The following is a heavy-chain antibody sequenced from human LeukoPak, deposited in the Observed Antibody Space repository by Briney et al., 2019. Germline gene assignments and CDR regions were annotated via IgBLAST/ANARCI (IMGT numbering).Heavy chain of an antibody. CDR3: AKSVCGDCDPMWH. D-gene: IGHD2-21*01. CDR2: VNPNGGGT. CDR1: GYTFTGYY. V-gene: IGHV1-2*02. Sequence: GASVKVSYQASGYTFTGYYIHWVRQAPGQGLEWMGWVNPNGGGTNSAQKFQGRVTMTRDTTISTAYMELSRLSSDDTAVYYCAKSVCGDCDPMWHWGQGTLVTVSS. J-gene: IGHJ4*02.